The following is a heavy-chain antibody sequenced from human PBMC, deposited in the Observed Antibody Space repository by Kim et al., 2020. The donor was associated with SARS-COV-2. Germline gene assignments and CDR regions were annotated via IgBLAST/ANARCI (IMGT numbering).Heavy chain of an antibody. D-gene: IGHD3-10*01. J-gene: IGHJ4*02. V-gene: IGHV3-48*02. CDR3: ARGGHGSGSYCIFDY. CDR2: ISSSSSTI. CDR1: GFTFSSYS. Sequence: GGSLRLSCAASGFTFSSYSMNWVRQAPGKGLEWVSYISSSSSTIYYADSVKGRFTISRDNAKNSLYLQMNSLRDEDTAVYYCARGGHGSGSYCIFDYWGQGTLVTVSS.